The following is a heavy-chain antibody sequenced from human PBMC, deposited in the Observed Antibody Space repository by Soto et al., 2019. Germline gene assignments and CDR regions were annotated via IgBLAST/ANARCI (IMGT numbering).Heavy chain of an antibody. CDR1: GDSVSSNSAA. D-gene: IGHD6-6*01. V-gene: IGHV6-1*01. Sequence: QSPTLSLTCAISGDSVSSNSAAWSWIRQSPSRGLEWLGRTFYRSKWYNDYAESVNSRITINPDTSKNQFSLQLNSVTPEDTAVYYCAGGVAARSGTLDYWGQGTLVTVSS. CDR2: TFYRSKWYN. J-gene: IGHJ4*02. CDR3: AGGVAARSGTLDY.